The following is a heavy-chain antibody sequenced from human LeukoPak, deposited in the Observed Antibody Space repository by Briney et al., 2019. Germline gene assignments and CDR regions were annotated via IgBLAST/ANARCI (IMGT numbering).Heavy chain of an antibody. Sequence: GGSLRLXCAASGFTFSSYSMNWVRQAPGKGLEWVSSISSSSSYTYYADSVKGRFTISRDNAKNSLYLQMNSLRVEDTAVYYCARSSRSSRRFDPWGQGTLVTVSS. CDR2: ISSSSSYT. CDR3: ARSSRSSRRFDP. CDR1: GFTFSSYS. D-gene: IGHD6-13*01. V-gene: IGHV3-21*01. J-gene: IGHJ5*02.